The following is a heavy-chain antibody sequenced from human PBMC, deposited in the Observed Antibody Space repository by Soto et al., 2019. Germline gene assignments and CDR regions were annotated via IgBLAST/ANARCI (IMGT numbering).Heavy chain of an antibody. V-gene: IGHV3-33*01. CDR1: GFTFSSYG. D-gene: IGHD3-10*01. CDR3: ARERITMVRGVKNWFDP. CDR2: IWYDGSNK. Sequence: ESGGGVVQPGRSLRLSCAASGFTFSSYGMHWVRQAPGKGLEWVAVIWYDGSNKYYADSVKGRFTISRDNSKNTLYLQMNSLRAEDTAVYYCARERITMVRGVKNWFDPWGQGTLVTVSS. J-gene: IGHJ5*02.